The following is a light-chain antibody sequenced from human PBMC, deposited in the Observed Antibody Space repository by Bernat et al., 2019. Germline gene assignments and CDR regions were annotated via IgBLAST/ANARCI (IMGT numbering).Light chain of an antibody. J-gene: IGKJ4*01. CDR2: VAS. CDR1: RRIRTY. CDR3: QQRSDWPLS. Sequence: EIVLTQSPVTLSLSPGETATLSCRPSRRIRTYLSCYQQKPGQVPSLLSYVASNRAINIPDRFGGSGSGTDFTLTIASLEPDDSAVYYCQQRSDWPLSFGGGTKVGIK. V-gene: IGKV3-11*01.